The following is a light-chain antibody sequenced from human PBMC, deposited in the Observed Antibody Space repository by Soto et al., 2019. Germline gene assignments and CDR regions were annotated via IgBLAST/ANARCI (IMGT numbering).Light chain of an antibody. CDR2: GAS. J-gene: IGKJ5*01. Sequence: EIVLTQSPYTLSVSPGEGATLCCRASQSVSSNYLAWYQQKPGQAPRLLIYGASSRATGIPDRFSGSGSGTDFTLTISRLEPEDFAMYYCQQYGSSAPNTFGQGTRLEIE. CDR3: QQYGSSAPNT. CDR1: QSVSSNY. V-gene: IGKV3-20*01.